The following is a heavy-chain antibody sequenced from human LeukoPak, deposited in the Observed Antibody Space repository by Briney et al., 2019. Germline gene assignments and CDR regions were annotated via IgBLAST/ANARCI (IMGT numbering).Heavy chain of an antibody. CDR1: GGSISGSF. J-gene: IGHJ4*02. D-gene: IGHD3-10*01. Sequence: SETLSLTCTVSGGSISGSFWSWIRQPAGKGLEWIGRIYASGRTNYNPSLKSRITMSVDTSENQLSLMLSSVTAADTAVYYCTRRAPTSYGHYLDSWGQGTLVTVSS. CDR2: IYASGRT. CDR3: TRRAPTSYGHYLDS. V-gene: IGHV4-4*07.